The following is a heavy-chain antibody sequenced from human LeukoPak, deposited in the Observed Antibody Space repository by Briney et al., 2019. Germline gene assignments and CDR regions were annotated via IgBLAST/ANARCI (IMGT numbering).Heavy chain of an antibody. J-gene: IGHJ6*02. CDR3: ARGGNSGSYHYYYYGMDV. CDR1: GGTFSSYA. CDR2: IIPILGIA. D-gene: IGHD1-26*01. Sequence: SVKVSCKASGGTFSSYAISWVRQAPGQGLEWMGRIIPILGIANYAQKFQGRVTITADKSTSTAYMELSSLRSEDTAAYYCARGGNSGSYHYYYYGMDVWGQGTTVTVSS. V-gene: IGHV1-69*04.